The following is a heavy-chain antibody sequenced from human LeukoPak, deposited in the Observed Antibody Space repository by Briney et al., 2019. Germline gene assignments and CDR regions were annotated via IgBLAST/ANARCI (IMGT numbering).Heavy chain of an antibody. Sequence: MASETLSLTCTVSGGSISSYYWSWIRQPPGKGLEWIGYIYYSGSTNYNPSLKSRVTISVDTSKNQFSLKLSSVTAADTAVYYCARCRLHYGDYVLDYWGQGTLVTVSS. D-gene: IGHD4-17*01. CDR1: GGSISSYY. J-gene: IGHJ4*02. CDR2: IYYSGST. V-gene: IGHV4-59*01. CDR3: ARCRLHYGDYVLDY.